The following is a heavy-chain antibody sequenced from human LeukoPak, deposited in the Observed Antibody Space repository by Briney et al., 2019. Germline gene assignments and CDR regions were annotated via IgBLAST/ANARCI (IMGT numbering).Heavy chain of an antibody. Sequence: PSQTLSLTCTVSGGSISSGDYYWSWIRQPPGKGLEWIGYIYYSGSTYYNPSLKSRVTISVDTSKNQFSLKLSPVTAADTAVYYCARGSWFGESSGVDYWGQGTLVTVSS. CDR2: IYYSGST. CDR3: ARGSWFGESSGVDY. CDR1: GGSISSGDYY. J-gene: IGHJ4*02. D-gene: IGHD3-10*01. V-gene: IGHV4-30-4*08.